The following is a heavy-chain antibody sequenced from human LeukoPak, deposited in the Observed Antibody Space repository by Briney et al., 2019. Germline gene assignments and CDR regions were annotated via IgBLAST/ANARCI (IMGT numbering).Heavy chain of an antibody. Sequence: SETLSLTCTVSGGSISSYYWSWIWQPPGKGLEWIGYIYYSGSTNYNPSLKSRVTISVDTSKNQFSLKLSSVTAADTAVYYCARGPLRHFDYWGQGTLVTVSS. CDR1: GGSISSYY. J-gene: IGHJ4*02. CDR2: IYYSGST. CDR3: ARGPLRHFDY. V-gene: IGHV4-59*01. D-gene: IGHD4-17*01.